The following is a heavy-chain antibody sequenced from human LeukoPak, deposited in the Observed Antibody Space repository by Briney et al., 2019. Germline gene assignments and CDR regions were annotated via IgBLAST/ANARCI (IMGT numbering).Heavy chain of an antibody. CDR2: INHSGST. Sequence: SETLSLTCAVYGGSFSGYYWSWLRQPPGKGLEWIGEINHSGSTNYNPSLKSRVTISVDTSKNQFSLKLSPVTAADTAVYYCARRRVVVAATRDYGMDVWGQGTTVTVSS. CDR1: GGSFSGYY. D-gene: IGHD2-15*01. V-gene: IGHV4-34*01. CDR3: ARRRVVVAATRDYGMDV. J-gene: IGHJ6*02.